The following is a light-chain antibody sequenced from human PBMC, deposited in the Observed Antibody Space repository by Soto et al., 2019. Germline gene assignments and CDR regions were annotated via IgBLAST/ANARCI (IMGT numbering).Light chain of an antibody. CDR3: MQTTHWPLT. J-gene: IGKJ4*01. CDR1: QGLVHSNGDTY. CDR2: KVS. V-gene: IGKV2-30*02. Sequence: DVVMTQSPLSLSVTLGQPASISCRSSQGLVHSNGDTYLIWFQQRPGQSPRRLIYKVSNRDSGVPDRFSGSGSGTEFTLKISNVEAEDVGVYYCMQTTHWPLTFGGGTKVEIK.